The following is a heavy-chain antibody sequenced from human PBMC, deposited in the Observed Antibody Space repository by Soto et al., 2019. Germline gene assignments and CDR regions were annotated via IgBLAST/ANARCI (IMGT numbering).Heavy chain of an antibody. D-gene: IGHD1-26*01. CDR3: AAYMSGSYFSFDY. CDR2: INAGNGNT. V-gene: IGHV1-3*01. J-gene: IGHJ4*02. Sequence: ASVKVSCKASGYTFTSYAMLWVRQAPGQRLEWMGWINAGNGNTKYSQKFQGRVTITRDTSASTAYMELSSLRSEDTAVYYCAAYMSGSYFSFDYWGQGTLVTVSS. CDR1: GYTFTSYA.